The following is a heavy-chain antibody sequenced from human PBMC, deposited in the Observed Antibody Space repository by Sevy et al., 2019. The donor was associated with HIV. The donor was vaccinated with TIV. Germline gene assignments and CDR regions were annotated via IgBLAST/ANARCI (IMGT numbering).Heavy chain of an antibody. CDR2: ISGTGSTI. V-gene: IGHV3-48*02. CDR3: ARSDYGDYVGWFDP. D-gene: IGHD4-17*01. CDR1: GFTFSSSI. Sequence: GGSLRLSCAASGFTFSSSITNWVRQAPGKGLEWVSSISGTGSTIYYADSVKGRFTISRDNAKNSLYLQMHSLRDEDTAVYYCARSDYGDYVGWFDPWGQGTLVTVSS. J-gene: IGHJ5*02.